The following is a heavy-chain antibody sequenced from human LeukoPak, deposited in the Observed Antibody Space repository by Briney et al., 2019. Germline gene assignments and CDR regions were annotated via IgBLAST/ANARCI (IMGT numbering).Heavy chain of an antibody. Sequence: SETLSLTCTVSGGSISSYYGSWIRQPPGKGLEWIGYIYYSGSTNYNPSLKSRVTISVDTSKNQFSLKLSSVTAADTAVYYCARSVSSSWYTDSRYFDYWGQGTLVTVSS. CDR3: ARSVSSSWYTDSRYFDY. J-gene: IGHJ4*02. CDR1: GGSISSYY. CDR2: IYYSGST. D-gene: IGHD6-13*01. V-gene: IGHV4-59*01.